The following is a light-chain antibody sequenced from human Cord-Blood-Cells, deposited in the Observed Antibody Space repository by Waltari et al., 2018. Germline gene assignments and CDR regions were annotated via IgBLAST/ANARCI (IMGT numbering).Light chain of an antibody. Sequence: QSVLTQPPSASGTPGQRVTISCSGSSSNIGSNTVNWYKQLPGTAPKLLIYSNNQRPSGVPDRFSGSKSGTSASLAISGLQSEDDADYYCAAWDDSLNGPVFGGGTKLTVL. J-gene: IGLJ3*02. CDR3: AAWDDSLNGPV. CDR2: SNN. CDR1: SSNIGSNT. V-gene: IGLV1-44*01.